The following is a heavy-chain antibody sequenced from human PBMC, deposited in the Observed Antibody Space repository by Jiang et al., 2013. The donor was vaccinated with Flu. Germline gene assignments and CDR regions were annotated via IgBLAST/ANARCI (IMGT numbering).Heavy chain of an antibody. V-gene: IGHV1-18*01. CDR3: ARGISMVRGGTDYYYGMDV. CDR1: GYTFTTYS. D-gene: IGHD3-10*01. J-gene: IGHJ6*02. CDR2: ISAYNGNT. Sequence: SGAEVKKPGVSVKVSCKASGYTFTTYSISWVRQAPGQGLEWMGWISAYNGNTKSAQKFQGRVTMTTDTSTSTAYMELRSLRSDDTAVYYCARGISMVRGGTDYYYGMDVWGQGTTVTVSS.